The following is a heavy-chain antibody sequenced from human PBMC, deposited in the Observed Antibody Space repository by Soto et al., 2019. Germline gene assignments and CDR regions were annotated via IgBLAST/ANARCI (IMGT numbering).Heavy chain of an antibody. CDR1: CGSISSSCYY. V-gene: IGHV4-31*03. J-gene: IGHJ4*02. Sequence: TLTLICSVSCGSISSSCYYCSWIRQHAGKGLEWIGYIYYSGSTYYTPSLKSRVTISVDTSKNQFSLKLSSVTAADTAVYYCATAPGIAAVGTSAIPNYYFDYWGQGTLVTVSS. CDR2: IYYSGST. CDR3: ATAPGIAAVGTSAIPNYYFDY. D-gene: IGHD6-13*01.